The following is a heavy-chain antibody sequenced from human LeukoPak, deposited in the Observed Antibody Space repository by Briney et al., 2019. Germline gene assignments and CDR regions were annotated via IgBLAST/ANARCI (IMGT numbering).Heavy chain of an antibody. CDR3: ARDHVPSYFDY. Sequence: GASVKVSCKASGYTFTSYGISWVRQAPGQGLEWMGWISAYNGNTNYAQKFQGRVTMTRDTSISTAYMELSRLRSDDTAVYYCARDHVPSYFDYWGQGTLVTVSS. J-gene: IGHJ4*02. V-gene: IGHV1-18*01. CDR2: ISAYNGNT. CDR1: GYTFTSYG.